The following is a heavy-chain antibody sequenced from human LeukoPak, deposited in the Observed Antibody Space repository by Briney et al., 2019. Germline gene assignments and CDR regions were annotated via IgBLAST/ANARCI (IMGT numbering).Heavy chain of an antibody. J-gene: IGHJ4*02. Sequence: GGSLRLSCAASGFTFSSYSMNWVRQAPGKGLEWVSYISSSSSTIYYADSVKGRFTISRDNAKNSLYLQMNSLRAEDTAVYDCARKSGDFDYWGQGTLVTVSS. CDR2: ISSSSSTI. V-gene: IGHV3-48*04. D-gene: IGHD7-27*01. CDR1: GFTFSSYS. CDR3: ARKSGDFDY.